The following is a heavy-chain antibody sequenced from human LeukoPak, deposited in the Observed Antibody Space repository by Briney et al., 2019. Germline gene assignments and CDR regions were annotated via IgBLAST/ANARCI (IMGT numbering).Heavy chain of an antibody. J-gene: IGHJ3*02. D-gene: IGHD3-16*01. Sequence: ASVKVSCKASGYTFTSYGISWVRQAPGQGLEWMGWISAYNGNTNYAQKLQGRVTMTTDTSTSTAYMELRSLRSDDTAVYYCATETLMTHAFDIWGQGTMVTVSS. CDR2: ISAYNGNT. V-gene: IGHV1-18*01. CDR1: GYTFTSYG. CDR3: ATETLMTHAFDI.